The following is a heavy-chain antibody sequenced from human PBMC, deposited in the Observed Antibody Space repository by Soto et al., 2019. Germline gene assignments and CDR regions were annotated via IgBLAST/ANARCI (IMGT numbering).Heavy chain of an antibody. J-gene: IGHJ4*02. CDR2: ISSSSSYI. CDR1: GFTFRSYS. CDR3: RRGGGARTQDFDY. D-gene: IGHD1-26*01. V-gene: IGHV3-21*01. Sequence: EVQLVESGGGLVKPGGSLRLSCAASGFTFRSYSMNWVRQAPGKGLEWVSSISSSSSYIYYADSVKGRLTISRDNAKDSLFLQMYSLKSVDTAMYYCRRGGGARTQDFDYCGQGTLVTVSS.